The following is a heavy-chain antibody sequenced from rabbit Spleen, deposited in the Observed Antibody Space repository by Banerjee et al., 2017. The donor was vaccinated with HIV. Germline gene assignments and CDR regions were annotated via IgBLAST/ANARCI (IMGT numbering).Heavy chain of an antibody. CDR1: GVSFSSNHY. V-gene: IGHV1S40*01. CDR2: IEGGSSAFS. CDR3: ARDSGTSFSSYGMDL. J-gene: IGHJ6*01. Sequence: QSLEESGGELVKPGASLTITCTASGVSFSSNHYMCWVCQAPGKGLEWIACIEGGSSAFSYFASWAKGRFTISKTSSTTVTLQMTSLTAADTATYFCARDSGTSFSSYGMDLWGPGTLVTVS. D-gene: IGHD8-1*01.